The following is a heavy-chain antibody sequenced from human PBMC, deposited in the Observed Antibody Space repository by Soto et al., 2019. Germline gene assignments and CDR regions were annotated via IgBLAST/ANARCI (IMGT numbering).Heavy chain of an antibody. Sequence: QVQLVQSGAEVKKPGSSVKVSCKASGGTFSSYAISWVRQAPGQGLEWMGGIIPIFGTANYAQKFQGRVTITADESTSTAYLELSSLRSEDTAVYYCWYYGSGSYYEVWYFDYWGQGTLVTVSS. CDR3: WYYGSGSYYEVWYFDY. D-gene: IGHD3-10*01. J-gene: IGHJ4*02. V-gene: IGHV1-69*01. CDR2: IIPIFGTA. CDR1: GGTFSSYA.